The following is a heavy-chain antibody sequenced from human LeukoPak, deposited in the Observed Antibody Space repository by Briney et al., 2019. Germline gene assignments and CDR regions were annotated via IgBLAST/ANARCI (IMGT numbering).Heavy chain of an antibody. Sequence: MPSETLSLTCTVSGGSISSSSYYWGWIRQPQGKGLEWIGSIYYSGSTYYNPSLKSRVTISVDTSSNQFSLKLRSVTAADTAVYYCARIGSYYYYMDVWGKGTTVSVSS. CDR3: ARIGSYYYYMDV. D-gene: IGHD1-14*01. V-gene: IGHV4-39*07. CDR2: IYYSGST. J-gene: IGHJ6*03. CDR1: GGSISSSSYY.